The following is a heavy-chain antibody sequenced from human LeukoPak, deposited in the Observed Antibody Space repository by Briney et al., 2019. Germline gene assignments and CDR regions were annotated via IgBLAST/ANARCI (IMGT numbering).Heavy chain of an antibody. Sequence: ASVKVSCKASGYTFTSYGISWVRQAPGQGLEWMGWISAYNGNTNYAQKLQGRVTMTTDTSTSTAYMELRSLRSDDTAVYYCARRNYDILTGYPAFDIWGQGTMVTVSS. J-gene: IGHJ3*02. CDR2: ISAYNGNT. CDR1: GYTFTSYG. CDR3: ARRNYDILTGYPAFDI. V-gene: IGHV1-18*01. D-gene: IGHD3-9*01.